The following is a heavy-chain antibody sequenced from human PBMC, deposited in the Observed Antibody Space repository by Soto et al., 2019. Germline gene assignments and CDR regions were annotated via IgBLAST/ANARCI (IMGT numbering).Heavy chain of an antibody. CDR1: GYSITKYW. CDR2: IDTSYSYS. D-gene: IGHD2-2*01. CDR3: ARYCSSSCSQLYGMDV. Sequence: GESLKICCKGSGYSITKYWIIWVRQVPGKGLEWMGRIDTSYSYSHYSPSFQGHVTISVDKSISTGYLQWSSLKASDTAMYYCARYCSSSCSQLYGMDVWGQGTTVTVSS. J-gene: IGHJ6*02. V-gene: IGHV5-10-1*01.